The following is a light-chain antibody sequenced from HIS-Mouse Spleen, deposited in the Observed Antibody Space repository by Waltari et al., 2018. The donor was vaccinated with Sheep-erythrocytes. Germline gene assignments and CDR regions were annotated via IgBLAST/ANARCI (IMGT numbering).Light chain of an antibody. CDR1: SSNIVSNY. CDR3: AAWDDSLSGPV. J-gene: IGLJ3*02. V-gene: IGLV1-47*01. Sequence: QSVLTQPPSASGTPGQRVTIPCSGSSSNIVSNYVYWYQQLPGTAPKLLIYRNHKRHSGVPDRLSGSKSGTSASLAISGLRSEDEADDYCAAWDDSLSGPVFGGGTKLTVL. CDR2: RNH.